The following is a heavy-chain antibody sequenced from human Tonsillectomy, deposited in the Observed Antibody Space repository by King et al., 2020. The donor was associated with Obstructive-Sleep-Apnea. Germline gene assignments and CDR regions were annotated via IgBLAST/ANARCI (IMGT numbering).Heavy chain of an antibody. D-gene: IGHD5-18*01. V-gene: IGHV3-74*01. CDR2: INSDGSST. Sequence: VQLVESGGGLVQPGGSLRLSCAASGFTFSNYWMHWVSQGPGKGLVWVSRINSDGSSTIYADSVKDRLTISRDNAKNTLYLQMNSLRAADTAVSYCARDCDRYSSGHDAFDIWGQGTMVTVSS. CDR3: ARDCDRYSSGHDAFDI. J-gene: IGHJ3*02. CDR1: GFTFSNYW.